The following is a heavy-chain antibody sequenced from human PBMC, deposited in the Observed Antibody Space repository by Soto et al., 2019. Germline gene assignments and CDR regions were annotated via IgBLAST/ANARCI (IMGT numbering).Heavy chain of an antibody. CDR1: GFTFSSYG. CDR2: IWYDGSNK. D-gene: IGHD6-6*01. Sequence: GGSLRLPCAASGFTFSSYGMHWVRQAPGKGLEWVAVIWYDGSNKYYADSVKGRFTIARDNSKNTLYLQMNSLRAEDTAVYYCASDYSSSLSYWGQGTLVTVSS. V-gene: IGHV3-33*01. CDR3: ASDYSSSLSY. J-gene: IGHJ4*02.